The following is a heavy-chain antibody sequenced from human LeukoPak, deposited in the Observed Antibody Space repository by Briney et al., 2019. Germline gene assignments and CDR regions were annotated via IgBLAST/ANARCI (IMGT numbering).Heavy chain of an antibody. CDR1: GFTFSSYA. CDR3: AKGYSSSAGLGGY. J-gene: IGHJ4*02. CDR2: ISGSGGNT. Sequence: GGPLRLSCAASGFTFSSYAMSWVRQAPGKGLEWVSTISGSGGNTYYADSVKGRFTISRDNSKNTLYLQMNSLRAEDTGVYYCAKGYSSSAGLGGYWGQGTLVTVSS. D-gene: IGHD6-6*01. V-gene: IGHV3-23*01.